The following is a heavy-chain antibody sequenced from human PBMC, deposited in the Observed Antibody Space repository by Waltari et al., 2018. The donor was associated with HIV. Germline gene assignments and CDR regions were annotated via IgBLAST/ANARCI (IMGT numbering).Heavy chain of an antibody. CDR3: ARIYTSAAFDV. CDR1: GFHFVNYP. Sequence: EVQLLESGGALVQPGGSLRLSCVGSGFHFVNYPRIWVRQGPGKGLEWVSAIAASYGNTYYADSVKGRFDITKDNSENSLYLQMNSLRAEDTAVYYCARIYTSAAFDVWGPGTMVTVSS. J-gene: IGHJ3*01. CDR2: IAASYGNT. V-gene: IGHV3-23*01. D-gene: IGHD3-16*01.